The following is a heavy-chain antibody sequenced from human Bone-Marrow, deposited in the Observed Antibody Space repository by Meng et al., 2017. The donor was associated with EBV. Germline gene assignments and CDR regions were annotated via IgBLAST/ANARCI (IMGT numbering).Heavy chain of an antibody. CDR1: GGSFSGYY. J-gene: IGHJ4*02. Sequence: QVQLQQWGAGLLKPSETLSLTFAVYGGSFSGYYWSWIRQPPGKGLEWIGEINHSGSTNYNPSLKSRVTISVDTSKNQFSLKLSSVTAADTAVYYCARDDGGSYYGYPTTLDYWGQGTLVTVAS. CDR2: INHSGST. CDR3: ARDDGGSYYGYPTTLDY. D-gene: IGHD1-26*01. V-gene: IGHV4-34*01.